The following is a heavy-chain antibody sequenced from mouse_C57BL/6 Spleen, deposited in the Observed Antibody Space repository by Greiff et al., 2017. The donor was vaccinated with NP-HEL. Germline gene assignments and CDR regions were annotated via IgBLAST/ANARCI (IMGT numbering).Heavy chain of an antibody. CDR3: TREEGPAQAPYYFDY. V-gene: IGHV1-15*01. CDR2: IDPATGGT. CDR1: GYTFTDYE. D-gene: IGHD3-2*02. Sequence: QVQLKESGAELVRPGASVTLSCKASGYTFTDYEMHWVKQTPLPGLEWIGAIDPATGGTASNQKFKGKAILTADKSSSTAYMELRSLTSEDSAVYYCTREEGPAQAPYYFDYWGQGTTLTVSS. J-gene: IGHJ2*01.